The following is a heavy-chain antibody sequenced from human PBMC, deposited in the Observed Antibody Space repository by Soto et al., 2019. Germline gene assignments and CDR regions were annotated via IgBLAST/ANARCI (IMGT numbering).Heavy chain of an antibody. J-gene: IGHJ4*02. CDR2: IGTYTGDT. CDR1: GYTLTSYG. V-gene: IGHV1-18*01. Sequence: VQLVQSGGEVKKPGASVKVSCKASGYTLTSYGVSWVRQAPGHGLEWMGWIGTYTGDTNYAQKFQDRVTVTADTSTNPASMELTSLKSDDTAVYYCVRSMTGYYLDSWGQGTLVTVSS. D-gene: IGHD3-9*01. CDR3: VRSMTGYYLDS.